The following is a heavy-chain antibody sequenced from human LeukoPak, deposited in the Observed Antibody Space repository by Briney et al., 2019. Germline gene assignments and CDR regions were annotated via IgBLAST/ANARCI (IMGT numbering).Heavy chain of an antibody. CDR3: ARDQKPTYYDFWSGYRGLLFFDY. D-gene: IGHD3-3*01. CDR2: IYYSGST. CDR1: GGSISSSSYY. V-gene: IGHV4-39*07. Sequence: SETLSLTCTVSGGSISSSSYYRGWIRHPPGKGLGWIGSIYYSGSTYYNPSLKSRVTISVDTSKNQFSLKLSSVTATDPAVYYCARDQKPTYYDFWSGYRGLLFFDYWGQGTLVTVSS. J-gene: IGHJ4*02.